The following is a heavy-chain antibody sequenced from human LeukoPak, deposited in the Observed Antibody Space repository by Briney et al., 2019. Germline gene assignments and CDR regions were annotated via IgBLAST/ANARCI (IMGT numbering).Heavy chain of an antibody. J-gene: IGHJ4*02. CDR2: ISGFSGDT. CDR1: GYDFTNYG. V-gene: IGHV1-18*01. D-gene: IGHD6-6*01. CDR3: ARYKDRYSSPSNFEF. Sequence: ASVKVSCKASGYDFTNYGIMWVRQAPGQGLEWMGCISGFSGDTKFGPKFQGRVTLTADTPTATAYMEVRSLRSDDTATYYCARYKDRYSSPSNFEFWGQGTQVTVSS.